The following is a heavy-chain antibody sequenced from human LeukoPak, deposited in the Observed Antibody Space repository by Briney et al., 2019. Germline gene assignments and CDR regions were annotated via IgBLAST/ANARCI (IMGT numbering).Heavy chain of an antibody. CDR2: ISVSGGRT. CDR1: GITLSNYG. J-gene: IGHJ4*02. Sequence: GGALRLCCAVSGITLSNYGMSWVRQAPGKGLEWVAGISVSGGRTNYAASVKGRFTISRDNPKNTLYLQMNSLRAEDTAVYFCAKRGVVIRVILVGFHKEANYFDSWGQGALVTVSS. D-gene: IGHD3-10*01. CDR3: AKRGVVIRVILVGFHKEANYFDS. V-gene: IGHV3-23*01.